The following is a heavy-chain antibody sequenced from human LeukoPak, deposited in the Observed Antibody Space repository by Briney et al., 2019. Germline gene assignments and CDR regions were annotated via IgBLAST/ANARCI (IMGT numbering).Heavy chain of an antibody. CDR3: AKEYLGYCSGGSCYPLDY. J-gene: IGHJ4*02. CDR1: GFTFSSYG. V-gene: IGHV3-30*18. CDR2: ISYDGSSK. Sequence: QPGRSLRLFCAASGFTFSSYGMHWVRQAPGKGLEWVAVISYDGSSKYYADSVKGRFTISRDNSKNTLYLQMNSLRAEDTAAYYCAKEYLGYCSGGSCYPLDYWGQGTLVTVSS. D-gene: IGHD2-15*01.